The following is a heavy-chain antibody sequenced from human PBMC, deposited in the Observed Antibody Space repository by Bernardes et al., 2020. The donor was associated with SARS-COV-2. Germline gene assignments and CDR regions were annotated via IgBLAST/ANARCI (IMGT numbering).Heavy chain of an antibody. V-gene: IGHV3-23*01. CDR2: ISVSGGDT. Sequence: GGSLRLSCAASGFTFSSYAMSWVRQAPGKGLEWVSGISVSGGDTYYPGSVKGRFTISRENAKNSLYLQMNSLRAGDTAVYYCARADYGGSFYYYYGMDVWGQGTTVTVSS. CDR3: ARADYGGSFYYYYGMDV. J-gene: IGHJ6*02. CDR1: GFTFSSYA. D-gene: IGHD2-15*01.